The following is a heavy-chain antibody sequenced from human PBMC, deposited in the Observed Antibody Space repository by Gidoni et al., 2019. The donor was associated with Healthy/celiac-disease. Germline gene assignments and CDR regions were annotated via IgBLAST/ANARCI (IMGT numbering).Heavy chain of an antibody. J-gene: IGHJ4*02. CDR2: IKQDGSEK. CDR3: ARDSSSWYLKFDY. Sequence: EVQLVESGGGLVQPGGSLRLSCAASGFTFSSYWMSWVRQAPGKGLEWVANIKQDGSEKYYVDSVKGRFTISRDNAKNSLYLQMNSLRAEDTAVYYCARDSSSWYLKFDYWGQGTLVTVSS. D-gene: IGHD6-13*01. V-gene: IGHV3-7*01. CDR1: GFTFSSYW.